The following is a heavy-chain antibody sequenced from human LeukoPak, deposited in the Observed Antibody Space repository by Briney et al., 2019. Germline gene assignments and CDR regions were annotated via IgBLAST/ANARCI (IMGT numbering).Heavy chain of an antibody. J-gene: IGHJ4*02. V-gene: IGHV3-9*01. CDR3: AKGGGPYSGSYFIDY. CDR1: GFTFDDYA. CDR2: ISWNSGSI. Sequence: GGSLRLSCAAAGFTFDDYAMRWVRQAPGKGLGWVSGISWNSGSIGYADSVKGRFTISRDSAKNSLYLQMNSLRAEDTALYYCAKGGGPYSGSYFIDYWGQGTLVTVSS. D-gene: IGHD1-26*01.